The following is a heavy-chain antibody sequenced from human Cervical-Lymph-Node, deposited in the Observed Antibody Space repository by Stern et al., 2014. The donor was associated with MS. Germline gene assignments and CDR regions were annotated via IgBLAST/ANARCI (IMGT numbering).Heavy chain of an antibody. CDR1: GFTLRPYY. CDR3: ARSGCDSGDMHDYNGMDV. V-gene: IGHV3-11*01. J-gene: IGHJ6*02. CDR2: SRGSGNSR. Sequence: VQLVESGGGLVKPGGSLRLSCTVSGFTLRPYYMTWLRPAPGKGLEWISSSRGSGNSRYYAESLQGRFHLSRDNAKNVLYLQMNSLRVGDTAVYYCARSGCDSGDMHDYNGMDVWGQGTTVTVSS. D-gene: IGHD5-12*01.